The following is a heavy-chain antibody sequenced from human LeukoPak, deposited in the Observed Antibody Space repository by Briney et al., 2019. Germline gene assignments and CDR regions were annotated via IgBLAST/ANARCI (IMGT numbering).Heavy chain of an antibody. V-gene: IGHV3-15*01. J-gene: IGHJ3*02. Sequence: GRSLRLSCAASGFTFSSYGMHWVRQAPGKGLEWVGRIKSKTDGGTTDYAAPVKGRFTISRDDSKNTLYLQMNSLKTEDTAVYYCTTEGVGATRGAFDIWGQGTMVTVSS. CDR2: IKSKTDGGTT. CDR1: GFTFSSYG. CDR3: TTEGVGATRGAFDI. D-gene: IGHD1-26*01.